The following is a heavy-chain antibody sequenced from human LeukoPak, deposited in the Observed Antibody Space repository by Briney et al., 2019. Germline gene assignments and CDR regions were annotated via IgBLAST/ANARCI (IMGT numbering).Heavy chain of an antibody. CDR2: INPNSGGT. Sequence: ASVKVSCKASGYIFTGYYMHWVRQAPGQGLEWMGWINPNSGGTNYAQKFQGRVTMTRDTSISTAYMELSRLRSDDTAVYYCARDLERLYPGGAFDIWGQGTMVTVSS. V-gene: IGHV1-2*02. J-gene: IGHJ3*02. D-gene: IGHD3-16*02. CDR3: ARDLERLYPGGAFDI. CDR1: GYIFTGYY.